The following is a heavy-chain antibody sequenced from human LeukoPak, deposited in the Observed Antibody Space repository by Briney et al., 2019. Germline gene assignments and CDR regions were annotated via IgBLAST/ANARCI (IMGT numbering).Heavy chain of an antibody. CDR2: ISYDGSNK. D-gene: IGHD2-15*01. V-gene: IGHV3-30-3*01. J-gene: IGHJ3*02. Sequence: GGSLRLSCAASGFTFSSYAMHWVRKAPGKGLEWVAVISYDGSNKYYADSVKGRFTISRDNSKNTLYLQMNSLRAEDTAVYYCAREWVVVVVAAMGDAFDIWGQGTMVTVSS. CDR1: GFTFSSYA. CDR3: AREWVVVVVAAMGDAFDI.